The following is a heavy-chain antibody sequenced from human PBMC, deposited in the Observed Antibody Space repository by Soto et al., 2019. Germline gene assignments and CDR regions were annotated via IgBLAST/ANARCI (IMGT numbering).Heavy chain of an antibody. CDR2: ISAYNGNT. CDR3: ARAVRCSGGSCYSGWLDP. J-gene: IGHJ5*02. CDR1: GYTFTSYG. Sequence: ASVKVSCKASGYTFTSYGISWVRQAPGQGLEWMGWISAYNGNTNYAQKLQGRVTMTTDTSTSTAYMELRSLRSDDTAVYYCARAVRCSGGSCYSGWLDPWGQGTLVTVSS. D-gene: IGHD2-15*01. V-gene: IGHV1-18*01.